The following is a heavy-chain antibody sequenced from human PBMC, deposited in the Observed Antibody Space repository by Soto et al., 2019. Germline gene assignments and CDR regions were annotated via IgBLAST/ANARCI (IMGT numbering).Heavy chain of an antibody. J-gene: IGHJ6*04. D-gene: IGHD3-3*01. CDR2: IYYSGST. V-gene: IGHV4-39*01. CDR1: GGSISSSSYY. Sequence: SETMSLTCTVSGGSISSSSYYWGWINKPPGKGLEWIGSIYYSGSTYYNPSLKSRVTISVDTSKNQFSLKLSSVTAADTAVYYCAGITIFGVVIPDVWGKGTTVTVSS. CDR3: AGITIFGVVIPDV.